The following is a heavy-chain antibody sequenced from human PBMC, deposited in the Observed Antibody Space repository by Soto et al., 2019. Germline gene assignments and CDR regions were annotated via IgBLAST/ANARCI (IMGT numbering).Heavy chain of an antibody. CDR2: IKQDGSDK. V-gene: IGHV3-7*01. D-gene: IGHD6-13*01. J-gene: IGHJ4*02. CDR1: GFTFSSYW. Sequence: EVHLVESGGGFVQPGGSLRLSCAASGFTFSSYWMSWVRQAPGKGLEWVANIKQDGSDKYYVDSVKGRFTISRDNAKNSLSLQMNSLRAEDTAVYYWAKSAAAPGNYWGEGTLVTVSS. CDR3: AKSAAAPGNY.